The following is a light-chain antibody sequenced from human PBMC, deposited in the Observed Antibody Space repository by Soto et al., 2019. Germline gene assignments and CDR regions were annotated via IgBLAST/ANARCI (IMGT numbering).Light chain of an antibody. J-gene: IGKJ1*01. CDR2: GAS. CDR3: QQYNDGPRT. Sequence: EIVMTQSPATLSVSPGERATLSCRASQSVSSNLAWYQQKTGQAPRLLIYGASTRATGIPARFSGSGSGTEFILTISRLQSEDFAVYYCQQYNDGPRTFGQGTKVEIK. V-gene: IGKV3-15*01. CDR1: QSVSSN.